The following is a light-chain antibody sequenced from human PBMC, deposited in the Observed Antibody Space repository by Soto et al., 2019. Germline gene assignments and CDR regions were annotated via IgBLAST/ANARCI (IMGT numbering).Light chain of an antibody. Sequence: EIVMTQSPATLSVSPGERATLSCRASQSVSSNLAWYQQKPGQAPRLLIYAASSRATGIPNRFSGGGSGTDFTLSISGLEPEDFAVYYCHHYATSSRTFGQGTKV. V-gene: IGKV3-20*01. CDR2: AAS. CDR3: HHYATSSRT. J-gene: IGKJ1*01. CDR1: QSVSSN.